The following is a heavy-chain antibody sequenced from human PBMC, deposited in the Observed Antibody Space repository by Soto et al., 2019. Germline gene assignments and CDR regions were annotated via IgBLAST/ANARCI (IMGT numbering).Heavy chain of an antibody. CDR3: ARDRDPHCSAGNCSEAFDI. V-gene: IGHV3-48*01. D-gene: IGHD2-15*01. J-gene: IGHJ3*02. CDR2: ISSSSSTI. Sequence: EVQLVESGGGLVQPGGSLRLSCAASGFIFSSYSMNWVRQAPGKGLEWISYISSSSSTIYYADSVKGRFTISRDNAKNSLFLQMNSLRAEDTAVYFCARDRDPHCSAGNCSEAFDIWGQGTMVTVSS. CDR1: GFIFSSYS.